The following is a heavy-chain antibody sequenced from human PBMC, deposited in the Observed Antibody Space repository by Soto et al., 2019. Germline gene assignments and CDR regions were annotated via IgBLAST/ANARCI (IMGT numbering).Heavy chain of an antibody. J-gene: IGHJ4*02. CDR2: INHFEST. Sequence: PSETLSLTYTVFGASISYGGFSWSWIRQSPGKGLEWIGYINHFESTYFHPSFKSRLSMSIDRSRNMFSLNLSSVTAADMAVYYGVRGGCYGAFGHWGQGVPVTVSS. D-gene: IGHD2-21*01. V-gene: IGHV4-30-2*06. CDR1: GASISYGGFS. CDR3: VRGGCYGAFGH.